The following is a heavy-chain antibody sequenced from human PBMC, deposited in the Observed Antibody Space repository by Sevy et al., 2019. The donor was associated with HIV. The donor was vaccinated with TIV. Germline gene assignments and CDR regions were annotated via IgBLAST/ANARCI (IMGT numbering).Heavy chain of an antibody. CDR1: GFTFSNYG. J-gene: IGHJ3*02. V-gene: IGHV3-30*02. D-gene: IGHD2-8*02. CDR3: AKDRKVLLVVYAIPFDAIDI. CDR2: IRYDGSNK. Sequence: GESLKISCASSGFTFSNYGMHWVRQAPGKGLEWVAFIRYDGSNKYYSDSVKGRFTISRDNSKNTLYLQMNSLRPEDTAVYFCAKDRKVLLVVYAIPFDAIDIWGQGTLVTVS.